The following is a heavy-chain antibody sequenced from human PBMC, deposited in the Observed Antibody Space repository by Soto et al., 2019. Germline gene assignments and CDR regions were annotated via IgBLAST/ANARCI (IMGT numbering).Heavy chain of an antibody. CDR3: ARLGYYYDSSGTYYYYGMDV. V-gene: IGHV5-10-1*01. D-gene: IGHD3-22*01. J-gene: IGHJ6*02. CDR1: GYSFTSYW. Sequence: EVQLVQSGAEVKKPGESLRISCKGSGYSFTSYWISWVRQMPGKGLEWMGRIDPSDSYTNYSPSFQGHVTISADKSISTAYLQWSSVKASDTAMYYCARLGYYYDSSGTYYYYGMDVWGQGTTVTVSS. CDR2: IDPSDSYT.